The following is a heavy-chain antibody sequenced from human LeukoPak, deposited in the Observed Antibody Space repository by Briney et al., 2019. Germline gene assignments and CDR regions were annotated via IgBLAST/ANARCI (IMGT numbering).Heavy chain of an antibody. D-gene: IGHD3-10*01. CDR1: AFIFGAYW. J-gene: IGHJ4*02. Sequence: PGGSLRLSCAASAFIFGAYWMTWVRQAPGKGLEWVANINQDGSEKYYVDSVKGRFTISRDNAKKSLFLQMNSLTAEGTALYYCVRSLGWSGTRDYWGQGTLVTVSS. CDR2: INQDGSEK. V-gene: IGHV3-7*01. CDR3: VRSLGWSGTRDY.